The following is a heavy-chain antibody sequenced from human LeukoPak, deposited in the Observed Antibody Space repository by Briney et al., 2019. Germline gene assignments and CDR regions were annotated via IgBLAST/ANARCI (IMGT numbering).Heavy chain of an antibody. CDR1: GFTFDDYA. J-gene: IGHJ6*03. D-gene: IGHD3-22*01. CDR2: ISWNSGII. CDR3: ARLAEYYDSSGYYPYYYYYYMDV. V-gene: IGHV3-9*01. Sequence: PGGSLRLSCAASGFTFDDYAMHWVRQAPGKGLEWVSGISWNSGIIGYADSVKGRFTISRDNAKNSLYLQMNSLRDEDTALYYCARLAEYYDSSGYYPYYYYYYMDVWGKGTTVTVSS.